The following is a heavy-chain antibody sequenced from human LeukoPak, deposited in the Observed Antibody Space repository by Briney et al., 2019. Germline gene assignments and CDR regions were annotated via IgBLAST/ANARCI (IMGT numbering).Heavy chain of an antibody. CDR2: IYHSGST. CDR1: GGSISSSNW. V-gene: IGHV4-4*02. Sequence: PSGTLSLTCAVSGGSISSSNWWSWVRQPPGKGLEWIGEIYHSGSTNYNPSPKSRVTISVDKSKNQFSLKLSSVTAADTAVYYCAGHLMVRGRFDYWGQGTLVTVSS. J-gene: IGHJ4*02. D-gene: IGHD3-10*01. CDR3: AGHLMVRGRFDY.